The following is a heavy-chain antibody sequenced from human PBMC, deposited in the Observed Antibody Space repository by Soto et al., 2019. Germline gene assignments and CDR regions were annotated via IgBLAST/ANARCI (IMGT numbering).Heavy chain of an antibody. CDR2: IYYSGST. D-gene: IGHD5-12*01. CDR3: ARQLVGYSGDDFMYFYYYMDV. CDR1: GGSISSSSYY. Sequence: QLQLQESGPGLVKPSETLSLTCTVSGGSISSSSYYWGWIRQPPGKGLEWIGSIYYSGSTYYNPSLKSRVTISVDTSKNPFSLKLSSLTSADTAVYYCARQLVGYSGDDFMYFYYYMDVWGKGTTVTVSS. J-gene: IGHJ6*03. V-gene: IGHV4-39*01.